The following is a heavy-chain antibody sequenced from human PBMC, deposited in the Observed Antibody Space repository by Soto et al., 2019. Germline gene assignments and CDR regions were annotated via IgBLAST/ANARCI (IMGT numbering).Heavy chain of an antibody. V-gene: IGHV3-9*01. CDR2: ISWNSGSI. D-gene: IGHD3-3*01. Sequence: EVQLVESGGGLVQPGRSLRLSCAASGFTFDDYAMHWVRQAPGKGLEWVSGISWNSGSIGYADSVKGRFTISRDNAKNSLYLQMNSLRAEDTALYYCAKDKGRDDFWSGYYYYYYGMDVWGQGTTVTVSS. CDR3: AKDKGRDDFWSGYYYYYYGMDV. J-gene: IGHJ6*02. CDR1: GFTFDDYA.